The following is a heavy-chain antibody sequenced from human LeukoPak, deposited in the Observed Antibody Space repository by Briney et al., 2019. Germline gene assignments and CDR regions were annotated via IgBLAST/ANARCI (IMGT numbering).Heavy chain of an antibody. CDR1: GYTLTELS. D-gene: IGHD4-17*01. J-gene: IGHJ6*02. V-gene: IGHV1-24*01. CDR3: ARSEAVVYGDYDYYYGMDV. Sequence: ASVKVSCKVSGYTLTELSMHWVRQAPGKGLEWMGGFDPEDGETIYAQKFQGRVTMTTDTSTSTAYMELRSLRSDNTAVYYCARSEAVVYGDYDYYYGMDVWGQGTTVTVSS. CDR2: FDPEDGET.